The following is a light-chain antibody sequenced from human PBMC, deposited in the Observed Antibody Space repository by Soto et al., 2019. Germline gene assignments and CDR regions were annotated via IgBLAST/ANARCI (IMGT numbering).Light chain of an antibody. CDR1: QSISSF. Sequence: DIQMPQSPSSLSASVGDRVTITCRASQSISSFLNWYQQKPGKAPKLLIYAASSLQSGVPSRFSGSGSGTEFTLTISSLQPDDFATYYCQQYNSYSEAFGQGTKVDI. J-gene: IGKJ1*01. V-gene: IGKV1-5*01. CDR2: AAS. CDR3: QQYNSYSEA.